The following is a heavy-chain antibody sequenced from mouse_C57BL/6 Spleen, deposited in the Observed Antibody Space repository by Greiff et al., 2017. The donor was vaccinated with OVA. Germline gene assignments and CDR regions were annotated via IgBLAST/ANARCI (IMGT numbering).Heavy chain of an antibody. CDR3: ARGYDGTVSWFAY. V-gene: IGHV1-69*01. D-gene: IGHD2-2*01. CDR2: IDPSDSYT. CDR1: GYTFTSYW. Sequence: QVQLQQPGAELVMPGASVKLSCKASGYTFTSYWMHWVKQRPGQGLEWIGEIDPSDSYTNYNQKFKGKSTLTVYKSSSPANMQLSSLTSEDSAVYYCARGYDGTVSWFAYWGQGTLVTVSA. J-gene: IGHJ3*01.